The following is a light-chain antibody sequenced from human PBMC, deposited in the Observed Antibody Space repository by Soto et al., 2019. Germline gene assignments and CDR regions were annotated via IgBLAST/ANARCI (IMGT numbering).Light chain of an antibody. CDR3: AAWDDGLNGWL. J-gene: IGLJ3*02. Sequence: QSALTQPHSVSGSPGQSVTISCSGTSSDVGHYNFVSWYQHHPGKAPKLLIYDVTTRPSGVPDRFSGSKSGNTASLAISGLKSEDEADYYCAAWDDGLNGWLFGGGTKLTVL. V-gene: IGLV2-11*01. CDR2: DVT. CDR1: SSDVGHYNF.